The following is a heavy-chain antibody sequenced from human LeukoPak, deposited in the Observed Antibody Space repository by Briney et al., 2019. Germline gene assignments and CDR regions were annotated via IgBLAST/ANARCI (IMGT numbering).Heavy chain of an antibody. CDR2: ISGSGGST. D-gene: IGHD3-3*01. CDR1: GFTFSSYA. Sequence: GGSLRLSCAASGFTFSSYAMSWVRQAPGKGLEWVSAISGSGGSTYYADSVKGRFTISRDNSKNTLYLQMNSLRAEDTAVYYCAKDGSIMIFGVVMDYFDYWGQGTLVTVSS. V-gene: IGHV3-23*01. CDR3: AKDGSIMIFGVVMDYFDY. J-gene: IGHJ4*02.